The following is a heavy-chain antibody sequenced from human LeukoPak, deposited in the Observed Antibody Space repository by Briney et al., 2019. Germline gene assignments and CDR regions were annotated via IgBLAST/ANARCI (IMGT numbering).Heavy chain of an antibody. J-gene: IGHJ4*02. CDR3: ARDSAGFLEWL. Sequence: PGRSLRLSCAASGFTFSSYAMHWVRQAPGKGLEWVAVISYDGSNKYYADSVKGRFTISRDNAKNSLYLQMNSLRAEDTAVYYCARDSAGFLEWLWGQGTLVTVSS. D-gene: IGHD3-3*01. CDR1: GFTFSSYA. CDR2: ISYDGSNK. V-gene: IGHV3-30-3*01.